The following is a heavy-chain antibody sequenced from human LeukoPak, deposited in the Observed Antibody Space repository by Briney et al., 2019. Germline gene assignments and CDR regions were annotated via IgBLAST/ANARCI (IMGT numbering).Heavy chain of an antibody. V-gene: IGHV3-53*01. J-gene: IGHJ4*02. CDR1: GFTVSSNY. CDR3: ARALDYGGNSVPFDY. Sequence: GGPLRLSCAASGFTVSSNYMSWVRQAPGKGLEWVSVIYSGGSTYYADSVKGRFTISRDNSKNTLYLQMNSLRAEDTAVYYCARALDYGGNSVPFDYWGQGTLVTVSS. D-gene: IGHD4-23*01. CDR2: IYSGGST.